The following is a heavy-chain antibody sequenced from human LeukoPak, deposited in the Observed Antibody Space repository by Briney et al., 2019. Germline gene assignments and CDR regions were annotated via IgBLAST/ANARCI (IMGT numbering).Heavy chain of an antibody. CDR3: ARTMVRGVIITGSAFDI. D-gene: IGHD3-10*01. J-gene: IGHJ3*02. CDR2: ISGSGGST. CDR1: GFTFSSYA. V-gene: IGHV3-23*01. Sequence: PGGSLRLSCAASGFTFSSYAMSWVRQAPGKGLEWVSAISGSGGSTYYADSVKGRFTISRDNSKNTLYLQMSSLRAEDTAVYYCARTMVRGVIITGSAFDIWGQGTMVTVSS.